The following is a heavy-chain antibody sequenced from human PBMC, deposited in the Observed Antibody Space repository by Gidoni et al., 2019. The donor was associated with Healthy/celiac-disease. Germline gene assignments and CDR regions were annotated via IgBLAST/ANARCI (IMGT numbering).Heavy chain of an antibody. D-gene: IGHD6-13*01. J-gene: IGHJ4*02. CDR2: IYYSGSP. Sequence: LQLQESGPGLVKPSEPLSLTCHVSGGSISSSSYYWGWIRQPPGNGLAWIGSIYYSGSPYYNPSLKSRVTISVDTSKNQFSLKLSSVTAADTAVYYCAGNRGFGSSSYYWGQGTLVTVSS. CDR1: GGSISSSSYY. CDR3: AGNRGFGSSSYY. V-gene: IGHV4-39*01.